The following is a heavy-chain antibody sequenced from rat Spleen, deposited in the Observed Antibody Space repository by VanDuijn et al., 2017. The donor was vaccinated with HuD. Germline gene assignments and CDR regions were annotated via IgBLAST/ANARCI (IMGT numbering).Heavy chain of an antibody. V-gene: IGHV5-20*01. CDR1: GFTFSDYY. Sequence: EVHLVESGGGLVQPGRSLKLSCAASGFTFSDYYMAWARQAPTKGLEWVASISYDGDSIYYRDSVRGRFTISRDNAKSSLYLQMGSLRSEDTATYYCTRGGYFRHWGQGVMVTVSS. CDR2: ISYDGDSI. D-gene: IGHD2-5*01. CDR3: TRGGYFRH. J-gene: IGHJ2*01.